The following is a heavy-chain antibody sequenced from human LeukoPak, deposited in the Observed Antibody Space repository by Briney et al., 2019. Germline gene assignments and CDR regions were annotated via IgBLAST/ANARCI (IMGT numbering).Heavy chain of an antibody. V-gene: IGHV1-69*05. Sequence: ASVKVSCKASGYTFTGYYMHWVRQAPGQGLEWMGRIIPIFGTANYAQKFQGRVTITTDESTSTAYMELSSLRSEDTAVYYCASGGYSYGPYYFDYWGQGTLVTVSS. CDR3: ASGGYSYGPYYFDY. CDR2: IIPIFGTA. CDR1: GYTFTGYY. J-gene: IGHJ4*02. D-gene: IGHD5-18*01.